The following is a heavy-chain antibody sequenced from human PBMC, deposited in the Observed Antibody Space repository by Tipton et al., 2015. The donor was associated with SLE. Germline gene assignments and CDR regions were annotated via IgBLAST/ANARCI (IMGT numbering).Heavy chain of an antibody. J-gene: IGHJ6*03. V-gene: IGHV4-39*07. CDR2: FYHSGST. D-gene: IGHD2-2*01. CDR1: GGSISSSGYD. CDR3: ARINVPTAMDSYYYYMDV. Sequence: TLSLTCTVSGGSISSSGYDWGWIRQPPGKGLEWIGSFYHSGSTYYNPSLKSRVTISVDTSKNQFSLKLSSVTAADTAQYYCARINVPTAMDSYYYYMDVWGNGTTVTVSS.